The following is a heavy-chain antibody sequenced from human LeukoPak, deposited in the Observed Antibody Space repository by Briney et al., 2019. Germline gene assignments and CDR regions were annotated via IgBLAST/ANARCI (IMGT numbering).Heavy chain of an antibody. CDR1: GFTFSSYA. CDR2: ISGSSGTT. J-gene: IGHJ4*02. V-gene: IGHV3-23*01. D-gene: IGHD6-19*01. CDR3: AKVSSGWHFDY. Sequence: GGSLRLSCAASGFTFSSYAMSWVRQAPGKGLEWVSAISGSSGTTYYADSVKGRFTISRDNSKNTLYLQMNSLRAEDTAVYYCAKVSSGWHFDYWGQGTLVTVSS.